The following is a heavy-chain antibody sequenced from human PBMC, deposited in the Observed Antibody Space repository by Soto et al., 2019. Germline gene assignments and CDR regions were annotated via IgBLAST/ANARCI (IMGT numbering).Heavy chain of an antibody. V-gene: IGHV4-34*01. Sequence: QVQLQQWGAGLLKPSETLSLTCVVSGGSLSDYFWSWIRQPPGMALEWIGEINHLGSINYNPSLKSRVTMSDDTSKNQFSLTLNSVTAADTATYYCARGGISHWAYFYYMDVCDRGTTVTVSS. CDR3: ARGGISHWAYFYYMDV. J-gene: IGHJ6*03. CDR2: INHLGSI. CDR1: GGSLSDYF. D-gene: IGHD2-21*01.